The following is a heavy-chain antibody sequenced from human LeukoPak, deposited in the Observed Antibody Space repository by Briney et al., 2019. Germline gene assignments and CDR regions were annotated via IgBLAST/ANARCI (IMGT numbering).Heavy chain of an antibody. CDR1: EFTFIDYA. CDR3: SKDRVDTAMADAFDI. Sequence: PGGSLRLSCAASEFTFIDYAMHWVRQAPGKGLEWVSLISGDGGSTYYADSLKGRFTISRDNSKNSLYLQMNSLRTEDTALYYCSKDRVDTAMADAFDIWGQGTMVTVSS. D-gene: IGHD5-18*01. V-gene: IGHV3-43*02. CDR2: ISGDGGST. J-gene: IGHJ3*02.